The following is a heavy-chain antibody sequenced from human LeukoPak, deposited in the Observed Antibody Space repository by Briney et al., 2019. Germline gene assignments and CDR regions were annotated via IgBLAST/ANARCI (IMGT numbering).Heavy chain of an antibody. J-gene: IGHJ4*02. CDR3: ARGPHYGDLVDFLDY. CDR1: GFTFDRNW. Sequence: PGWSLRLSCAASGFTFDRNWMSWVRQAPGKGLEGVANIKQGGSEKYYVDAVKGRLTISRDDAKNLVYLQMNSLRAEDTAVYYCARGPHYGDLVDFLDYWGQGALVTVSS. D-gene: IGHD4-17*01. CDR2: IKQGGSEK. V-gene: IGHV3-7*01.